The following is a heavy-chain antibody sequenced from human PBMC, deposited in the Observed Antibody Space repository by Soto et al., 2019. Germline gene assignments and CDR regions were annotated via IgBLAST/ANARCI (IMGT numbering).Heavy chain of an antibody. CDR1: GYTFTXXX. Sequence: QVQLVQSGAEVKKPGASXXXSCKASGYTFTXXXXXXXXXXPEQGLEWMGIINPSGGSTSYAQKFQGRVTMTRDTSTSTVYMELSSLRSEDTAVYYCARAESLDYWGQGTLVTVSS. J-gene: IGHJ4*02. V-gene: IGHV1-46*01. D-gene: IGHD3-10*01. CDR3: ARAESLDY. CDR2: INPSGGST.